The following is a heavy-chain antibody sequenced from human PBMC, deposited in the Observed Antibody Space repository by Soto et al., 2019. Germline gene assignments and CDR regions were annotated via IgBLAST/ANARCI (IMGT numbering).Heavy chain of an antibody. D-gene: IGHD6-13*01. J-gene: IGHJ4*02. CDR3: ARMTFASSKWYFDL. V-gene: IGHV4-31*03. CDR1: GGSISSGHYY. Sequence: SETLSLTCTVSGGSISSGHYYWGWVRQHPGKGLEWIGYSFHSGNTYFNPSLKSRVTIPVDTSKNQLSLKLSSVTAADTAVYYCARMTFASSKWYFDLWGQGTLVTVSS. CDR2: SFHSGNT.